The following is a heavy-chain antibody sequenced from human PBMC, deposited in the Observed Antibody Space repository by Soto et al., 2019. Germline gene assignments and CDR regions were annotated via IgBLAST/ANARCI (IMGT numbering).Heavy chain of an antibody. CDR1: GGTSSSYA. D-gene: IGHD4-4*01. CDR3: AIGGTTVNRRFDF. CDR2: IIPILDTT. J-gene: IGHJ4*02. Sequence: QVQVVQSGAEVKKPGSSVRVSCKASGGTSSSYAITWMRQAPGQGLEWMGGIIPILDTTDYAQKFQGRVTFTADESTSTVYMELSSLTSEDTAVYYCAIGGTTVNRRFDFWGQGTLVTVSS. V-gene: IGHV1-69*01.